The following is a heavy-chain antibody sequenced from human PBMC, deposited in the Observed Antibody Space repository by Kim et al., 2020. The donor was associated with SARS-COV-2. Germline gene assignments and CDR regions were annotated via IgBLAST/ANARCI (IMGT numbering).Heavy chain of an antibody. J-gene: IGHJ4*02. D-gene: IGHD3-10*01. Sequence: SETLSLTCTVSGGSITSDYWTWIRQPPGRGFEWIGYIHYSGSTNYNPSLKSRVTISRDTPKNQVSLKLDSVSAADTAVYYCARQSRSGVSVYFDLWGQGTLVTVSA. V-gene: IGHV4-59*08. CDR3: ARQSRSGVSVYFDL. CDR1: GGSITSDY. CDR2: IHYSGST.